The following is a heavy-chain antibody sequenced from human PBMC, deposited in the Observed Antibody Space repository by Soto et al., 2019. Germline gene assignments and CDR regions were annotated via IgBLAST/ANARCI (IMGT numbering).Heavy chain of an antibody. V-gene: IGHV3-30-3*01. CDR1: GFTFSSYA. CDR3: ARAGLNGYYFDY. Sequence: GGSLRLSCAASGFTFSSYAMHWVRQAPGKGLEWVAVISYDGSNKYYADSVKGRFTISRDNSKNTLYLQMNSLRAEDTAVYYGARAGLNGYYFDYWGQGTMVTVSS. J-gene: IGHJ4*02. CDR2: ISYDGSNK. D-gene: IGHD3-9*01.